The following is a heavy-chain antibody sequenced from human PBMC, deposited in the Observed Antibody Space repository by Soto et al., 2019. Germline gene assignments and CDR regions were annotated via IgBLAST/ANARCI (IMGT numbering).Heavy chain of an antibody. V-gene: IGHV4-59*01. J-gene: IGHJ4*02. CDR1: GGSISSYY. CDR2: IYYSGST. CDR3: ARAYGGYADY. Sequence: SETLSLSCTVSGGSISSYYWSWIRQPPGKGLEWIGYIYYSGSTNYNPSLKSRVTISVDTSKNQFSLKLSSVTAADTAVYYCARAYGGYADYWGQGALVTVSS. D-gene: IGHD5-12*01.